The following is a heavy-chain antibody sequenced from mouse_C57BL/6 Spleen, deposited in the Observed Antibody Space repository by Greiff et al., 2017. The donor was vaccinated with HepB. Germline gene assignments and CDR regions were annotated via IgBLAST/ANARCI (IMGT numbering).Heavy chain of an antibody. J-gene: IGHJ4*01. CDR3: AGTAQATY. Sequence: EVQLQQSGPGLVKPSQSLSLTCSVTGYSITSGYYWNWIRQFPGNNLEWMGYISYDGSNNYNPSLKNRISITRDTSKNQFFLKLNSVTTEDTATYDCAGTAQATYWGQGTSVTVAS. CDR1: GYSITSGYY. V-gene: IGHV3-6*01. D-gene: IGHD3-2*02. CDR2: ISYDGSN.